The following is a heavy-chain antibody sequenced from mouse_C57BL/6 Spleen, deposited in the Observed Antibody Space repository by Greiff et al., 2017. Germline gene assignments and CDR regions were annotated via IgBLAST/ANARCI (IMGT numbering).Heavy chain of an antibody. CDR1: GYTFTDYE. CDR2: IDPENGGT. V-gene: IGHV1-15*01. CDR3: TRGNYYGSREYYFDY. D-gene: IGHD1-1*01. J-gene: IGHJ2*01. Sequence: QVQLQQSGAELVRPGASVTLSCKASGYTFTDYEMHWVKQTPVHGLEWIGAIDPENGGTAYNQKFKGKAILTADKSSSTAYMELRSLTSEDSAVYYCTRGNYYGSREYYFDYWGQGTTLTVSS.